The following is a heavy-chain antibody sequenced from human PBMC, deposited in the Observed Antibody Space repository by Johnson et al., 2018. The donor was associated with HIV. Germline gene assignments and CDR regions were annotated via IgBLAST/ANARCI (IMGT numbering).Heavy chain of an antibody. J-gene: IGHJ3*02. Sequence: VQLVESGGGLVQPGGSLRLSCAASRFSFNKYWMSWVRQAPGKGLEWVANIKQDGSEKYYVDSVKGRFTISIDNAKNSLYLQMNSLRAEDTAVYYCASLVGSSSGEAFDIWGQGTMVTVSS. CDR1: RFSFNKYW. V-gene: IGHV3-7*05. CDR3: ASLVGSSSGEAFDI. CDR2: IKQDGSEK. D-gene: IGHD6-6*01.